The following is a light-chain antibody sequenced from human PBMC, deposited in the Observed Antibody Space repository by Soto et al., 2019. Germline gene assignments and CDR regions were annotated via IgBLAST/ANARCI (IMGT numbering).Light chain of an antibody. V-gene: IGKV4-1*01. Sequence: DIVMTQSPDSLAVSLGERATINCKSSQSVLSSSNYKNYLAWYHQKPGQPPKMLIYWASSREFGVPGRFSGSGSGTDFTLTISSLQAEDVGVYYCQQYYSTPLTFGGGTRVEIK. J-gene: IGKJ4*01. CDR3: QQYYSTPLT. CDR2: WAS. CDR1: QSVLSSSNYKNY.